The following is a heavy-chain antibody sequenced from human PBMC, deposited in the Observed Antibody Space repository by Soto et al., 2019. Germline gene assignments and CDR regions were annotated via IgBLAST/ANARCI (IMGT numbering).Heavy chain of an antibody. CDR1: GFTFSSYG. J-gene: IGHJ5*02. V-gene: IGHV3-30*18. D-gene: IGHD3-10*01. CDR3: AKESGGNWFDP. Sequence: QVQLVESGGGVVQPGRSLRLSCAASGFTFSSYGMHWVRQAPGKGLEWVAVISYDGNNKYYADSVKGRFTISRDKSKNTLYLQMNSLRAEDTAVYYCAKESGGNWFDPWGQGTLVTVSS. CDR2: ISYDGNNK.